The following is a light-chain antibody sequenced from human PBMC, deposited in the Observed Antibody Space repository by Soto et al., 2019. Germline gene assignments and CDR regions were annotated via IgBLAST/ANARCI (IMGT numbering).Light chain of an antibody. CDR1: QSLVYSDGNTY. J-gene: IGKJ1*01. CDR2: QVS. V-gene: IGKV2-30*01. CDR3: MQGTHWPRT. Sequence: DVVMTQSPLSLPVTLGQSASISCRSSQSLVYSDGNTYLNWFQQRPGQYPRRLIYQVSNRNSEVLDIFSGSGLGIDFTLKISRVEAEDVGVYYCMQGTHWPRTFGQGTKVDIK.